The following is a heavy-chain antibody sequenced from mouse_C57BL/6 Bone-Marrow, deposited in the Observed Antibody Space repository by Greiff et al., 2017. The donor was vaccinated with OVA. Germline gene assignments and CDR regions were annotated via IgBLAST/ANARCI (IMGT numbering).Heavy chain of an antibody. CDR1: GFTFSDYY. J-gene: IGHJ2*01. Sequence: EVQLVESEGGLVQPGSSMKLSCTASGFTFSDYYMAWVRQVPEKGLEWVANINYDGSSTYYLDSLKSRFIISRDNAKNILYLQMSSLKSEDTATYYCARGDYDGAYYFDYWGQGTTLTVSS. CDR2: INYDGSST. D-gene: IGHD2-4*01. V-gene: IGHV5-16*01. CDR3: ARGDYDGAYYFDY.